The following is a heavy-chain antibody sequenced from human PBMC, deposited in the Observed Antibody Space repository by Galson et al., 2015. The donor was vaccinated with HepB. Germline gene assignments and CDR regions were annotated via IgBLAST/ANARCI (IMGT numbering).Heavy chain of an antibody. J-gene: IGHJ5*02. Sequence: TLSLTCTVSGGSVSSGGYCWSWIRQYPGKGLEWIGYIIYSGNTNHNPSLKSRVTVSIDTSKNQFSLKLSSVTAADTAVYYCARALLWFGESPNNWFDPWGQGTLVTVSS. CDR1: GGSVSSGGYC. CDR3: ARALLWFGESPNNWFDP. D-gene: IGHD3-10*01. CDR2: IIYSGNT. V-gene: IGHV4-31*03.